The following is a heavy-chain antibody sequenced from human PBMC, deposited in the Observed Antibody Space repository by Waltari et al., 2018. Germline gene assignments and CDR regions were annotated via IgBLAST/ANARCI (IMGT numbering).Heavy chain of an antibody. CDR1: GFTSTDYW. CDR2: IRGYGAIP. V-gene: IGHV3-74*01. CDR3: TTNPPGY. J-gene: IGHJ4*02. Sequence: EVRIVESGGGLVHPGGYLRLPCVVTGFTSTDYWMGGVRQGPRKGLAWVSRIRGYGAIPKYPDSVRGRFTISSDSAKNTFYRQMNSLRDDDTSVYYCTTNPPGYWGQGTLVTVSS.